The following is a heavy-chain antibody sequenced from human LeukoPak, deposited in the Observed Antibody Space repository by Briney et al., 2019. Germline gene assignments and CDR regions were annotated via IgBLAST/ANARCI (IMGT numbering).Heavy chain of an antibody. V-gene: IGHV4-34*01. CDR1: GGSFSGYY. J-gene: IGHJ6*02. CDR2: INHSGST. Sequence: SETLSLTCAVYGGSFSGYYWSWIRQPPGKGLEWIGEINHSGSTNYNPSLKSRVTISVDTSKNQFSLKLSSVTAADTAVYYRASYPDYYYYGMDVWGQGTTVTVSS. CDR3: ASYPDYYYYGMDV.